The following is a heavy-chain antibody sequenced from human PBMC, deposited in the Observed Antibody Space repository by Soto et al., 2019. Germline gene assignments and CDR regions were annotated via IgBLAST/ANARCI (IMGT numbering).Heavy chain of an antibody. CDR2: IYYSGST. CDR1: GGSISSSSYY. J-gene: IGHJ4*02. V-gene: IGHV4-39*01. CDR3: APYIVVVPAASYYFDY. Sequence: QLQLQESGPGLVKPSETLSLTCTVSGGSISSSSYYWGWIRQPPGKGLEWIGSIYYSGSTYYNPSLKSRVTIAVDTSKNQFSLKLSSVTAADTAVYYCAPYIVVVPAASYYFDYWGQGTLVTVSS. D-gene: IGHD2-2*01.